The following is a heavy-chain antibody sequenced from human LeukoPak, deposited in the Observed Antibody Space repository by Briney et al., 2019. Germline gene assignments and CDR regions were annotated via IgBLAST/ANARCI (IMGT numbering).Heavy chain of an antibody. CDR1: GFIVSSNY. CDR2: IYSGGST. V-gene: IGHV3-53*01. CDR3: AKVRLSYDFWSGYEAPFDY. D-gene: IGHD3-3*01. Sequence: PGGSLRLSCAVSGFIVSSNYMSWVRQAPGKGLEWVSVIYSGGSTYYADSVRGRFTISRDSSKNMLYLQMTSLRAEDTAVYYCAKVRLSYDFWSGYEAPFDYWGQGTLVTVSS. J-gene: IGHJ4*02.